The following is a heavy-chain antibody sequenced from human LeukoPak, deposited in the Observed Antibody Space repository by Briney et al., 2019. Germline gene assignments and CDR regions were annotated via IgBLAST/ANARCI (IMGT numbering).Heavy chain of an antibody. CDR2: ISSSGSTI. CDR1: GFTFSDYY. V-gene: IGHV3-11*01. Sequence: GGSLRLSCAASGFTFSDYYMSWIRQAPGKGLEWVSYISSSGSTIYYADSVKGRFTISRDNAKNSLYLQMNSLRVEDTTVYYCARARGSYAFDIWGQGTRVTVFS. J-gene: IGHJ3*02. D-gene: IGHD1-26*01. CDR3: ARARGSYAFDI.